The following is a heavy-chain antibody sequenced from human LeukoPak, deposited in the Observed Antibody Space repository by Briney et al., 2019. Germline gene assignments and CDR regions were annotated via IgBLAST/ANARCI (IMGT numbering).Heavy chain of an antibody. J-gene: IGHJ6*02. CDR1: GITFSSYA. V-gene: IGHV3-23*01. Sequence: GGSLRLSCAATGITFSSYAMSWVRQAPGKGLEWVSAISGSGGSTYYADSVKGRFTISRDNSKNTLYLQMNSLRAEDTAVYYCAKLASYGSYGMDVWGQGTTVTVSS. CDR2: ISGSGGST. D-gene: IGHD5-18*01. CDR3: AKLASYGSYGMDV.